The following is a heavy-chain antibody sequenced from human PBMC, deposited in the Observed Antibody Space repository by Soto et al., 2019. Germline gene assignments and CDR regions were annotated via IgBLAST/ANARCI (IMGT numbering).Heavy chain of an antibody. J-gene: IGHJ5*02. CDR1: GYSISSGYY. CDR3: ARVNGGRMQLWFNWFDP. V-gene: IGHV4-38-2*01. D-gene: IGHD5-18*01. CDR2: IYHSGST. Sequence: SETLSLTCAVSGYSISSGYYWGWIRQPPGKGLEWIGSIYHSGSTYYNPSLKSRVTISVDTSKNQFSLKLSSVTAADTAVYYRARVNGGRMQLWFNWFDPWGQGTLVTVSS.